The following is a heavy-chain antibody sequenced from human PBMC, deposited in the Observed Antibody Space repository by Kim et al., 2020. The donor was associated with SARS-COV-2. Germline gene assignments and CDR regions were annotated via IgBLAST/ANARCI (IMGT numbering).Heavy chain of an antibody. Sequence: ASVKVSCKASGYTFTSYGISWVRQAPGQVLEWMGWISVYNGNTNYAQKLQGRVTMTTDTSTSTAYMELRSLRSDDTAVYYCARDGGGLRYFDWLLSTPDYWGQGTLVTVSS. CDR1: GYTFTSYG. CDR2: ISVYNGNT. CDR3: ARDGGGLRYFDWLLSTPDY. J-gene: IGHJ4*02. V-gene: IGHV1-18*01. D-gene: IGHD3-9*01.